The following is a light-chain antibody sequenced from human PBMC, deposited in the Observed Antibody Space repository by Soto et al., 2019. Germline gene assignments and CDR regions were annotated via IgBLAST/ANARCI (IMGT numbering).Light chain of an antibody. V-gene: IGLV2-8*01. J-gene: IGLJ3*02. CDR2: EVS. CDR1: SSDVGGYNF. Sequence: QSALTQPPSASGSPGQSVTISCTGTSSDVGGYNFVSWYQQHPGRAPKLIIYEVSKRPSGVPDRFSGSKSGNTASLTVSRLQAEDEADYYCNSYTSSSTLDVFGGGTKVTVL. CDR3: NSYTSSSTLDV.